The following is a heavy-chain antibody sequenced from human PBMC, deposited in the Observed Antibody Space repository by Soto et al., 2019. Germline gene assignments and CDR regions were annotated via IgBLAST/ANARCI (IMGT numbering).Heavy chain of an antibody. D-gene: IGHD3-22*01. CDR2: IYYNGNT. CDR1: GDSINNYY. J-gene: IGHJ4*02. V-gene: IGHV4-59*01. CDR3: ARDREYDDRNGLYLDY. Sequence: SETLSLTCSVSGDSINNYYWSWIRQPPGKGLEWIGYIYYNGNTNYNPSLKSRVTISADTSKNHFSLKLSSVTAADTAVYYCARDREYDDRNGLYLDYWSQGTSVTVSS.